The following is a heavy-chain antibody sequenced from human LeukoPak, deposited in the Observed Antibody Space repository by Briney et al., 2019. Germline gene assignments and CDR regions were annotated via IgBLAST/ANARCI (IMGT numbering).Heavy chain of an antibody. CDR1: GFTFSSYG. D-gene: IGHD3-22*01. CDR3: ARPRYYYDSSEYFQH. J-gene: IGHJ1*01. CDR2: ISYDGSNK. Sequence: GGSLRLSCAASGFTFSSYGMHGVREAPGKGLEWVAVISYDGSNKYYADSVKGRFTISSDNSKNTLYLQMNSLRAEDTAVYYCARPRYYYDSSEYFQHWGQGTLVTVSS. V-gene: IGHV3-30*03.